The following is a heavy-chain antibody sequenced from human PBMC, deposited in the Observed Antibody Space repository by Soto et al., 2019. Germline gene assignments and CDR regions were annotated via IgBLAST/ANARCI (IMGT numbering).Heavy chain of an antibody. V-gene: IGHV3-23*01. Sequence: GGSLRLSCAAFGFTFSDFAMSWVRQAPGKGLEWVSAVSGSGDTTHYAGSVEGRFTISRDNSKSTLYLQMNSLRDEDTAVYFCAKDSDYDILTGFHPNYGMDVWGQGTTVTVSS. J-gene: IGHJ6*02. CDR1: GFTFSDFA. CDR3: AKDSDYDILTGFHPNYGMDV. CDR2: VSGSGDTT. D-gene: IGHD3-9*01.